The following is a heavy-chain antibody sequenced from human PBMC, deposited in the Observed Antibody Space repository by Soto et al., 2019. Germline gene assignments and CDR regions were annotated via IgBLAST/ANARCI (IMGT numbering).Heavy chain of an antibody. V-gene: IGHV1-69*01. D-gene: IGHD2-8*02. CDR2: IIPILTTP. J-gene: IGHJ6*02. CDR3: ATSVGIAPTGEDGMDV. CDR1: GGTFSIYG. Sequence: QVQLVQSGAEVKKTGSSVKVSCKASGGTFSIYGFSWVRQAPGQGPEWIGGIIPILTTPNYAQKFHGRVKIVADESTTTVYMELSSLKCEDTAVYYCATSVGIAPTGEDGMDVWGQGTSVTVSS.